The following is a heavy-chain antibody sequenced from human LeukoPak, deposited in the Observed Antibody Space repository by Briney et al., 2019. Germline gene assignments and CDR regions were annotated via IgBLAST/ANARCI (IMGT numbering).Heavy chain of an antibody. D-gene: IGHD3-22*01. CDR3: VRDTQMFYFDVGGFGHFDF. CDR2: IYHSGYT. Sequence: PSETLSLTCNVSGASISTGTSYWGWIRQPPGRGLEWIGSIYHSGYTYYNPSLKSRVTISVDTSKNQFSLKLSSLTAADTAVYYCVRDTQMFYFDVGGFGHFDFWGRGTLVTV. CDR1: GASISTGTSY. J-gene: IGHJ2*01. V-gene: IGHV4-39*02.